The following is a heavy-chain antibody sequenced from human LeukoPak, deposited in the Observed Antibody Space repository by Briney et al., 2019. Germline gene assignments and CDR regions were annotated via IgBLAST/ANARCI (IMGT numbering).Heavy chain of an antibody. J-gene: IGHJ6*02. Sequence: GGSLRLSCAASGFTFSSYSMNWVRQAPGKGPEWVSSISSSSSYIYYADSVKGRFTISRDNAKNSLYLQMNSLRAEDTAVYYCARTSGVDYYGMDVWGQGTTVTVSS. CDR3: ARTSGVDYYGMDV. CDR1: GFTFSSYS. D-gene: IGHD3-16*01. V-gene: IGHV3-21*01. CDR2: ISSSSSYI.